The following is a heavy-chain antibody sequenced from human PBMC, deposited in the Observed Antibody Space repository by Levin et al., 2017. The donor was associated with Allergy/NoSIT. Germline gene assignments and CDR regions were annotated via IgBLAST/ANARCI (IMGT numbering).Heavy chain of an antibody. CDR1: GYTLTELS. D-gene: IGHD4-23*01. CDR3: ATDWGGDYGGNSGSSFDI. Sequence: GASVKVSCKVSGYTLTELSMHWVRQAPGKGLEWMGGFDPEDGETIYAQKFQGRVTMTEDTSTDTAYMELSSLRSEDTAVYYCATDWGGDYGGNSGSSFDIWGQGTMVTVSS. J-gene: IGHJ3*02. V-gene: IGHV1-24*01. CDR2: FDPEDGET.